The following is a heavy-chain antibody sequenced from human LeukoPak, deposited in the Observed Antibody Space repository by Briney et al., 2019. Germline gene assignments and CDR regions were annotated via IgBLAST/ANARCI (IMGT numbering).Heavy chain of an antibody. CDR2: INPNSGGT. J-gene: IGHJ4*02. CDR3: ARAVEMATISGYLQYYFDY. V-gene: IGHV1-2*02. Sequence: ASVKVSCKASGYTFTGYYMHWVRQAPGQGLEWMGWINPNSGGTNYAQKFQGRVTMTRDTSISTAYMELSRLRSDDTAVCYCARAVEMATISGYLQYYFDYWGQGTLVTVSS. D-gene: IGHD5-24*01. CDR1: GYTFTGYY.